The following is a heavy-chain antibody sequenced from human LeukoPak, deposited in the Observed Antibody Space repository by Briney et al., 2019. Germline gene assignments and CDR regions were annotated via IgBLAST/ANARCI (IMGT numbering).Heavy chain of an antibody. CDR1: GGSISSGSYY. J-gene: IGHJ6*03. CDR2: IYTSGST. V-gene: IGHV4-61*02. Sequence: SQTLSLTCTVSGGSISSGSYYWSWIRQPAGKGLEWIGRIYTSGSTNYNPSLKSRVTISVDTSKNQFSLKLCSVTAADTAVYYCARIPSYYYYMDVWGKGTTVTVSS. CDR3: ARIPSYYYYMDV.